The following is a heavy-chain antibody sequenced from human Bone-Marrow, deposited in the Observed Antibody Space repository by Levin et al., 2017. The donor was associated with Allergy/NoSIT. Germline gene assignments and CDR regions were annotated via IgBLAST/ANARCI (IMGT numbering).Heavy chain of an antibody. CDR2: IYSGGRG. Sequence: PGGSLRLSCAASGFTVSSNHMSWVRQAPGKGLEWVSLIYSGGRGYYADSVRGRFTISRDNSKNTLYLQLNSLRAEDTAVYYCAIYGSGSDYSAFDIWGQGTMVTVSS. D-gene: IGHD3-10*01. CDR3: AIYGSGSDYSAFDI. V-gene: IGHV3-53*01. J-gene: IGHJ3*02. CDR1: GFTVSSNH.